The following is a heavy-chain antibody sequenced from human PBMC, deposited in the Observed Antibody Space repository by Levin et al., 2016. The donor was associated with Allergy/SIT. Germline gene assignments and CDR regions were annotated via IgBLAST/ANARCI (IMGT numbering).Heavy chain of an antibody. D-gene: IGHD7-27*01. Sequence: SVKVSCKASGGTFSSYAISWVRQAPGQGLEWMGGIIPIFGTANYAQKFQGRVTITADESTSTAYMELSSLRSEDTAVYYCARDRIWGSHYYYYGMDVWGQGTTVTVSS. CDR1: GGTFSSYA. J-gene: IGHJ6*02. CDR3: ARDRIWGSHYYYYGMDV. CDR2: IIPIFGTA. V-gene: IGHV1-69*13.